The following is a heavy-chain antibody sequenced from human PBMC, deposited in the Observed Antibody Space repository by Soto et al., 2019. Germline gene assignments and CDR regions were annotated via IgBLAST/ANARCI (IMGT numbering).Heavy chain of an antibody. CDR1: GYTFTNYA. CDR3: ARVYCSTTTCYGYYATDV. Sequence: ASVKVSCKASGYTFTNYAMHWVRQAPGQKLEWIGWINAGNGNTKYSETFQGRVTITRDTSANTAYMELSSLRSEDTAVYYCARVYCSTTTCYGYYATDVGGQGTTVTVSS. V-gene: IGHV1-3*01. D-gene: IGHD2-2*01. J-gene: IGHJ6*02. CDR2: INAGNGNT.